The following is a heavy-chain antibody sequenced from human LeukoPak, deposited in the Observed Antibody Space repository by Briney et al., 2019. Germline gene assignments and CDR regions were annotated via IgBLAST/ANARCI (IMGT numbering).Heavy chain of an antibody. CDR1: GFTFSSYA. D-gene: IGHD4/OR15-4a*01. Sequence: GRSLRLSCAASGFTFSSYAMHWVRQAPGKGLEWVAVISYDGSNKYYADSVKGRFTISRDNSKNTLYLQMNSLRAEDTAVCYCARRAGAYSHPYDYWGQGTLVTVSS. J-gene: IGHJ4*02. CDR3: ARRAGAYSHPYDY. CDR2: ISYDGSNK. V-gene: IGHV3-30*04.